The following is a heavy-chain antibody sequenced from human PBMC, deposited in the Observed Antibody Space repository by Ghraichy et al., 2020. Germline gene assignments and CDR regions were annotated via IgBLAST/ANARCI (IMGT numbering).Heavy chain of an antibody. CDR2: INPSGGST. Sequence: ASVKVSCKASGYTFTSHYMHWVRQAPGQGLEWMGIINPSGGSTSYAQKFQGRVTMTRDTSTSTVYMELSSLRSEDTAVYYCARLPDSSGSARDDAFDIWGQGTMVTVSS. CDR1: GYTFTSHY. CDR3: ARLPDSSGSARDDAFDI. D-gene: IGHD6-19*01. J-gene: IGHJ3*02. V-gene: IGHV1-46*01.